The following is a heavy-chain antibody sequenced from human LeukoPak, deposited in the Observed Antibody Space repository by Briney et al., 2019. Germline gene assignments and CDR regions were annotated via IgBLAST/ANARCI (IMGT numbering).Heavy chain of an antibody. V-gene: IGHV3-30*03. CDR2: ISYDGSNK. CDR3: ARNSRVGAPLRFAGYY. CDR1: GFTFSSYG. Sequence: GGSLRLSCAASGFTFSSYGMHWDRQAPGKGLEWVAVISYDGSNKYYADSVKGRFTISRDNSKNTLYLQMNSLRAEDTAVYYCARNSRVGAPLRFAGYYWGQGTLVTVSS. J-gene: IGHJ4*02. D-gene: IGHD1-26*01.